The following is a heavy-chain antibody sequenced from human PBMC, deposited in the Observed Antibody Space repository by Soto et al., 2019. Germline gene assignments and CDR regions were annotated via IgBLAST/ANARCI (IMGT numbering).Heavy chain of an antibody. CDR3: ARGRGGVPRAPFGY. J-gene: IGHJ4*02. Sequence: GGSLRLSCAGSGFTFSSYAMHWVRQAPGKGLEWVAVISYDGSNKYYADSVKGRFTISRDNSKNTLYLQMNSLRAEDTAVYYCARGRGGVPRAPFGYWGQGTLVTVSS. V-gene: IGHV3-30-3*01. CDR1: GFTFSSYA. CDR2: ISYDGSNK. D-gene: IGHD3-16*01.